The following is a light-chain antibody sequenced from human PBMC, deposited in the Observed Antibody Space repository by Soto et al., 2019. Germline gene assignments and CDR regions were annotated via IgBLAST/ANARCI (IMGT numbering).Light chain of an antibody. CDR2: GAS. J-gene: IGKJ1*01. Sequence: EIVLTQSPGTLSLSPGERATLSCRASQSVSGSYLVWYQQKPGQAPRLLIDGASNRATGIPDRFSGSGSGTDFTLTISGLEPGDCAMYYCQQYANSRWTFGQGTRVEVK. CDR3: QQYANSRWT. V-gene: IGKV3-20*01. CDR1: QSVSGSY.